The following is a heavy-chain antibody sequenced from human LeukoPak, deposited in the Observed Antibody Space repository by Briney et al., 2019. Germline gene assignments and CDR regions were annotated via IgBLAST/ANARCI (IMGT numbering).Heavy chain of an antibody. CDR2: IYYSGST. V-gene: IGHV4-39*07. CDR3: ARVGSGSYSVFFDY. Sequence: SETLSLTCTVSGGSISSSGYYWDWIRQPPGKGLEWIGSIYYSGSTYYNPSLKSRVTISVDTSKNQFSLKLSSVTAADTAVYYCARVGSGSYSVFFDYWGQGTLVTVSS. J-gene: IGHJ4*02. CDR1: GGSISSSGYY. D-gene: IGHD1-26*01.